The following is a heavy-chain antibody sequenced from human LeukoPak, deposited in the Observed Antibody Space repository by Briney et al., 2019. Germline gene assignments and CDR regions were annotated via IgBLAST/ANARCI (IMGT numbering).Heavy chain of an antibody. CDR3: AKVRYSSSSFFDY. CDR2: ISGSGGST. D-gene: IGHD6-6*01. V-gene: IGHV3-23*01. CDR1: GFTFSSYA. J-gene: IGHJ4*02. Sequence: GGSLRLSCAASGFTFSSYAMSWVRQAPGKGLEWVSAISGSGGSTYYADSVKGRFTISRGNSKNTLYLQMNSLRAEDTAVYYCAKVRYSSSSFFDYWGQGTLVTVSS.